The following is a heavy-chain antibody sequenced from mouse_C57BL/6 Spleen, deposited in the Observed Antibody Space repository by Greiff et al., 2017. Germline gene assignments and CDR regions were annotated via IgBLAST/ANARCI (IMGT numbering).Heavy chain of an antibody. CDR2: IYPRSGNT. J-gene: IGHJ2*01. CDR1: GYTFTSYG. Sequence: VKLMESGAELARPGASVKLSCKASGYTFTSYGISWVKQRPGQGLEWIGDIYPRSGNTYYNEKFKGKATLTADKSSSTAYMELRSLTSEDSAVYFCARSNWDDYWGPGTTLTVSS. D-gene: IGHD4-1*01. CDR3: ARSNWDDY. V-gene: IGHV1-81*01.